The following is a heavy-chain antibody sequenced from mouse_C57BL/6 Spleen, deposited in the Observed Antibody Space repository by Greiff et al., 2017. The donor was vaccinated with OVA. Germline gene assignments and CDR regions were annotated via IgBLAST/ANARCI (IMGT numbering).Heavy chain of an antibody. CDR3: ARWNYGNFSFDY. CDR2: IDPSDSET. Sequence: QVQLKQPGAELVRPGSSVKLSCKASGYTFTSYWMHWVKQRPIQGLEWIGNIDPSDSETHYNQKFKDKATLTVDKSSSTAYMQLSSLTSEDSAVYYCARWNYGNFSFDYWGQGTTLTVSS. D-gene: IGHD2-1*01. CDR1: GYTFTSYW. J-gene: IGHJ2*01. V-gene: IGHV1-52*01.